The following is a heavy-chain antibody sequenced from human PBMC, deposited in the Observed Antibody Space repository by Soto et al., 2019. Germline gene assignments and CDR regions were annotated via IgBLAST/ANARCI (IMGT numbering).Heavy chain of an antibody. CDR3: AKDYGIPIFGVVDPRVYYYNGMDV. J-gene: IGHJ6*02. CDR1: DGSFIGDY. D-gene: IGHD3-3*01. V-gene: IGHV4-34*01. CDR2: INHSGST. Sequence: PSETQRLTGVVCDGSFIGDYRSRIRQAPGKGLGWIGEINHSGSTNYNPSLKSRVIISVDTSKNQFSLKLSSVTAADTALYYCAKDYGIPIFGVVDPRVYYYNGMDVWGQGTTVTV.